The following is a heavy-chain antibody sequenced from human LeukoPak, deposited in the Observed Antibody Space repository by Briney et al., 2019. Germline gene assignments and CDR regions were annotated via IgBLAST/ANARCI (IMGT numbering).Heavy chain of an antibody. D-gene: IGHD5-18*01. Sequence: SVKVSCKASGGTFSSYAISWVRQAPGQGLEWMGGIIPIFGTANYAQKFQGRVTITTDESTSTAYMELSSLRFEDTAVYYCARWNFDTAMVNWFDPWGQGTLVTVPS. CDR2: IIPIFGTA. J-gene: IGHJ5*02. CDR1: GGTFSSYA. CDR3: ARWNFDTAMVNWFDP. V-gene: IGHV1-69*05.